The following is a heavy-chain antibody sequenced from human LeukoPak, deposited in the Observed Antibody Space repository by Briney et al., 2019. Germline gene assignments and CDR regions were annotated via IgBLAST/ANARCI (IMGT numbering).Heavy chain of an antibody. CDR2: IYYSGST. J-gene: IGHJ4*02. CDR3: ACGDYDILTSPSYYDRFDY. Sequence: SETLSLTCTVSGGSISSYFWSWIRQPPGKGLEWIGYIYYSGSTNYNPSLKSRVTISVDTSKNQFSLKLSSVTAADTAVYYCACGDYDILTSPSYYDRFDYCGQGTLVTVSS. D-gene: IGHD3-9*01. V-gene: IGHV4-59*01. CDR1: GGSISSYF.